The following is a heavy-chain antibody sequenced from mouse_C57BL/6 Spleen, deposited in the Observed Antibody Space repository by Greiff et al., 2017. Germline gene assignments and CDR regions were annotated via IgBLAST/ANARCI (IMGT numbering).Heavy chain of an antibody. CDR3: ARPASYGNFLYAMDY. CDR2: ISNGGGST. V-gene: IGHV5-12*01. Sequence: EVQLVESGGGLVQPGGSLKLSCAATGFTFSDYYMYWVRQTPEQRLEWVAYISNGGGSTYYPDTVQGRFTISRDNAKNTLYLQRSRLKSEDTAMYYCARPASYGNFLYAMDYWGQGTSVTVSS. CDR1: GFTFSDYY. D-gene: IGHD2-10*01. J-gene: IGHJ4*01.